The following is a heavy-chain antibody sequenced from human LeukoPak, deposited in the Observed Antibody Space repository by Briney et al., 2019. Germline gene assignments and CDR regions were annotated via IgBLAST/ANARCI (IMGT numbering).Heavy chain of an antibody. J-gene: IGHJ4*02. V-gene: IGHV3-23*01. Sequence: PGGSLILSCASTEFTFISYAMSWVRQAPGKGLEGVSAISGRGGSTYYADSVKGRFNISRDNSKNTLYMQMNSLRAEDTDVYYCATLRYFDWLFGSNMDWGEGTMVTVSS. CDR2: ISGRGGST. D-gene: IGHD3-9*01. CDR3: ATLRYFDWLFGSNMD. CDR1: EFTFISYA.